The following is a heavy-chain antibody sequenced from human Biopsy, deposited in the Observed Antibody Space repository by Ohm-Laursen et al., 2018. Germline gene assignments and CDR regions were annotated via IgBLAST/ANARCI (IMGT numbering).Heavy chain of an antibody. D-gene: IGHD5-18*01. V-gene: IGHV3-23*01. CDR1: GFTFSSHA. Sequence: SLRLSCAASGFTFSSHAMAWVRQAPGKGLEWVSGIRDSGDSAYYADSVKGRFTISRDNAKNSLYLQMNSLRAEDTAVYYCAKDRYNYTPIGGFSMDVWGQGTTVTVSS. CDR3: AKDRYNYTPIGGFSMDV. J-gene: IGHJ6*02. CDR2: IRDSGDSA.